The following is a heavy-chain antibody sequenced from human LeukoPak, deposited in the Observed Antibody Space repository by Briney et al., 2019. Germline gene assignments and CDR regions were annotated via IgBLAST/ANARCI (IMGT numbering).Heavy chain of an antibody. V-gene: IGHV4-59*01. J-gene: IGHJ4*02. CDR3: AREGAVAGFAY. D-gene: IGHD6-19*01. CDR2: IYYSGST. CDR1: GGSISSYY. Sequence: SETLSLTCTVSGGSISSYYWSWIRQPPGKGLEWIGYIYYSGSTNYNPSLKSRVTISVDTPKNQFSLKLSSVTAADTAVYYCAREGAVAGFAYWGQGTLVTVSS.